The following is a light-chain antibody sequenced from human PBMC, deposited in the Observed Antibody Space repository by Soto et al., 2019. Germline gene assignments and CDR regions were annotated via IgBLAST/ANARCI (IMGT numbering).Light chain of an antibody. Sequence: QSALAQPASVSGSPGQSIAISCTGTSSDVGGYNYVSWYQQHPGKAPKLLISEVSIRPSGVSERFSGSKSGNTASLTISGLQTEDEADYYCSSFTSAYTFVFGRGTKVTVL. CDR2: EVS. V-gene: IGLV2-14*01. CDR3: SSFTSAYTFV. CDR1: SSDVGGYNY. J-gene: IGLJ1*01.